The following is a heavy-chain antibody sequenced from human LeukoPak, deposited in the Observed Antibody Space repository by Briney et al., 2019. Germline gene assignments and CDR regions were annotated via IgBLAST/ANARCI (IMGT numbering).Heavy chain of an antibody. CDR1: GXSISGYH. D-gene: IGHD7-27*01. CDR2: VHYSGNT. V-gene: IGHV4-59*01. J-gene: IGHJ4*02. Sequence: SETLSLTCTVSGXSISGYHGSWIRQPPGKGLEWIGYVHYSGNTNYNPSLKSRVTISVDTSKSQFSLNLTSGTAADTAVYYCARGWGFNDYWGQGTLVTVSS. CDR3: ARGWGFNDY.